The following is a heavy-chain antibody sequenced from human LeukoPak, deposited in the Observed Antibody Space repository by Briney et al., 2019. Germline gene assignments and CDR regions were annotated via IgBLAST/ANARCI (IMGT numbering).Heavy chain of an antibody. J-gene: IGHJ4*02. D-gene: IGHD3-10*01. CDR3: VYGSGNYYPYFDY. V-gene: IGHV4-34*01. CDR1: GGSFSGYY. CDR2: INHSGST. Sequence: IPSETLSLTRAVYGGSFSGYYWSWIRQPPGKGLEWIGEINHSGSTNYNPSLKIRVTISIDTSTIKFSLKLSSVTAADTAVYYCVYGSGNYYPYFDYWGQGTLVTVSS.